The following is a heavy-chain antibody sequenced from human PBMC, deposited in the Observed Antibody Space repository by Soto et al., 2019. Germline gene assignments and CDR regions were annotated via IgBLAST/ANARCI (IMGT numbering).Heavy chain of an antibody. CDR2: INPNSGGI. V-gene: IGHV1-2*02. CDR3: ARSHGDFDTYFDY. CDR1: GYTFTGYY. D-gene: IGHD4-17*01. Sequence: ASVKVSFKASGYTFTGYYMHWVRQAPGQGLEWMGWINPNSGGINYAQKFQGRVTMTRDTSISTAYMELSRLRSDDTAVYYCARSHGDFDTYFDYWGQGTLVTVSS. J-gene: IGHJ4*02.